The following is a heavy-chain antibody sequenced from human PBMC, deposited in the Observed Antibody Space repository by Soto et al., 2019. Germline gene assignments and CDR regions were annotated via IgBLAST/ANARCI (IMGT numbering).Heavy chain of an antibody. Sequence: QVQLVQSGAEVKKPGASVKVSCKASGYTFTSYAMHWVRQAPGQRLEGMGWINAGNGNTKYSQKFQGRVTITRDTSASTAYMELSSLRSEDTAVYYCARTYYDFWSGYYTGWFDPWGQGTLVTVSS. CDR1: GYTFTSYA. CDR2: INAGNGNT. V-gene: IGHV1-3*01. CDR3: ARTYYDFWSGYYTGWFDP. D-gene: IGHD3-3*01. J-gene: IGHJ5*02.